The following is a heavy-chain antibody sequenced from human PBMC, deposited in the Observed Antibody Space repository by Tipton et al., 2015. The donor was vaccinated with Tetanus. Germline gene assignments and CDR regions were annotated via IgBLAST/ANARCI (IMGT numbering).Heavy chain of an antibody. CDR1: GYTFTAYY. J-gene: IGHJ2*01. CDR2: INPSGGST. Sequence: QLVQSGAEVKKPGASVKVSCKASGYTFTAYYVHWVRQAPGQGLEWVGMINPSGGSTSYAQKFQGRITLTRVTSTNTVYMELNSLRSDDTAVYYCTRAVTYFDLWGRGTLVTVSS. V-gene: IGHV1-46*01. D-gene: IGHD2-21*02. CDR3: TRAVTYFDL.